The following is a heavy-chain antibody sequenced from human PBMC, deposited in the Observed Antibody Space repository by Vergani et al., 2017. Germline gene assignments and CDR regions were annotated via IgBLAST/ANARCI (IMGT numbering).Heavy chain of an antibody. CDR2: IYYSGST. J-gene: IGHJ5*02. CDR1: GGSISSYY. D-gene: IGHD1-26*01. Sequence: QVQLPESGPGLVKPSETLSLPCTVSGGSISSYYWSWIRQPPGKGLEWIGYIYYSGSTNYNPSLKCPVTISVDTSKNQFSLKLSSVTAADTAVYYCARHGAWDWFDPWGQGTLVTVSS. V-gene: IGHV4-59*08. CDR3: ARHGAWDWFDP.